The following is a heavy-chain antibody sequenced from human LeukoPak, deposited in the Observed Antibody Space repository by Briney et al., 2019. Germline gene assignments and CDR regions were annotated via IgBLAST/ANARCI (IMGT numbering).Heavy chain of an antibody. CDR2: INTSGST. Sequence: PSETLSLTCTVSGGSISNYYWSWIRQPAGKGLEWIGRINTSGSTDYNPSLKSRATMSVDTSKNQFSLNLRSLTAADTAVYYCARSRGTTLVTRFDYWGQGTLVTVSS. J-gene: IGHJ4*02. D-gene: IGHD5-18*01. CDR1: GGSISNYY. V-gene: IGHV4-4*07. CDR3: ARSRGTTLVTRFDY.